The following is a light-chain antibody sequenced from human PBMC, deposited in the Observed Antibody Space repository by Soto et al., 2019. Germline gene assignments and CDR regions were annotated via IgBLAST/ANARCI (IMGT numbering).Light chain of an antibody. CDR2: ANT. CDR3: QSYDRSLGVVV. V-gene: IGLV1-40*03. CDR1: GSNIGSNYD. Sequence: QYVMTQSPSMSGAPGQRVTISCTGTGSNIGSNYDVNWYQQLPGTAPRLLISANTNRPSGVPDRFSGSKSGASASLAITGLQAEDEADYYCQSYDRSLGVVVFGGGTKVTVL. J-gene: IGLJ3*02.